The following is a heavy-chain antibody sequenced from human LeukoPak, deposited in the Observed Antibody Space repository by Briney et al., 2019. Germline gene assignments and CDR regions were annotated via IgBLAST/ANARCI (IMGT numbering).Heavy chain of an antibody. D-gene: IGHD6-19*01. CDR2: ISASGGST. CDR3: AKDPSGRYYFDY. Sequence: PGGSLRLSCAASGFTFSNYDMSWVRQAPRQAPGKGLEWVSGISASGGSTLYADSVKGRFTISRDNSKNTLYLHMNSLRAEDMAVYYCAKDPSGRYYFDYWGQGTLVSVSS. CDR1: GFTFSNYD. J-gene: IGHJ4*02. V-gene: IGHV3-23*01.